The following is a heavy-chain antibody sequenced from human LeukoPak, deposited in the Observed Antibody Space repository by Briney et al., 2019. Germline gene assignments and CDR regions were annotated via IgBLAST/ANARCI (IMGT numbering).Heavy chain of an antibody. CDR1: GYTFTSYY. D-gene: IGHD5-18*01. CDR3: ARDLPIDDWDTAMVTIYYYYGMDV. Sequence: GASVKVSCKASGYTFTSYYMHWVRQAPGQGLEWMGIINPSGGSTSYAQKFQGRVTMTRDTSTSTVYMELSSLRSEDTAVYYCARDLPIDDWDTAMVTIYYYYGMDVWGQGSTVTVSS. J-gene: IGHJ6*02. CDR2: INPSGGST. V-gene: IGHV1-46*01.